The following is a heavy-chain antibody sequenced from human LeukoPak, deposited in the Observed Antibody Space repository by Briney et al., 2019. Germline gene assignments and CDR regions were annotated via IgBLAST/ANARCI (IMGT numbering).Heavy chain of an antibody. J-gene: IGHJ4*02. CDR1: GFTFSSYA. CDR3: AKVGIAAAGYDY. CDR2: ISGSGGST. Sequence: GGSLRLSGAASGFTFSSYAMSWVRQAPGKGLEWVSAISGSGGSTYYADSVKGRFTISRDNSKNTLYLQMNSLRAEDTAVYHCAKVGIAAAGYDYWGQGTLVTVSS. D-gene: IGHD6-13*01. V-gene: IGHV3-23*01.